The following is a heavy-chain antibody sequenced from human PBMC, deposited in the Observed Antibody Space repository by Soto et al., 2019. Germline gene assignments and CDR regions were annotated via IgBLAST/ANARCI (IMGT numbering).Heavy chain of an antibody. D-gene: IGHD3-10*01. V-gene: IGHV1-18*01. CDR1: GYIFTNYD. J-gene: IGHJ6*02. CDR3: ARFGSAPYYYYGVDV. Sequence: QVQLVQSETEVKKPGASVKVSCKASGYIFTNYDITWMRQAPGQGLEWMGWVSGYTGNTKYPQKFQDRVTMTTDTSTSTVYMELRSLRSDDTAVYYCARFGSAPYYYYGVDVWGQGTTVFVSS. CDR2: VSGYTGNT.